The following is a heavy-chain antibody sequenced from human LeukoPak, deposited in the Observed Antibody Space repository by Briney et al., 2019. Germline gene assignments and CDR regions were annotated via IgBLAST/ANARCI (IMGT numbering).Heavy chain of an antibody. CDR2: IYYSGST. Sequence: SETLSLTCAVSGGSISSSSYYWGWIRQPPGKGLEWIGSIYYSGSTYYNPSLKSRVTISVDTSKNQFSLKLSSVTAADTAVYYCARGGRITILWDYWGQGTLVTVSS. J-gene: IGHJ4*02. CDR3: ARGGRITILWDY. CDR1: GGSISSSSYY. D-gene: IGHD3-3*01. V-gene: IGHV4-39*01.